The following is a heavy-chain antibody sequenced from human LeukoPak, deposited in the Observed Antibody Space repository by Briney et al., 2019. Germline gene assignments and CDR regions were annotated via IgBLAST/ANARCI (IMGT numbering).Heavy chain of an antibody. CDR3: VREANVFDI. CDR1: GFTFSSYW. Sequence: GGSLRLSCAASGFTFSSYWMSWVRQAPGKGLEWVANIKQDGSEMHYVDALKGRFTISRDNARNSLYLQMNSLRAEDTAVYYCVREANVFDIWGQGKMVPVSS. D-gene: IGHD5-12*01. CDR2: IKQDGSEM. J-gene: IGHJ3*02. V-gene: IGHV3-7*01.